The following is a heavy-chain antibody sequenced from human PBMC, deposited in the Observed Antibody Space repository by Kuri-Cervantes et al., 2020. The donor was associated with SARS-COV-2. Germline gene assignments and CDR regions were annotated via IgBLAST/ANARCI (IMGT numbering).Heavy chain of an antibody. V-gene: IGHV3-30*18. J-gene: IGHJ6*02. Sequence: GESLKISCAASGFTFSTYAMHWVRHAPGKGLEWVALISTDGNNRYYVDFLKGRFTISRDNSKNTLHLDMNSLRPEDTGVYYCAKMGDNHSKGDYGNEVWGQGITVTVSS. CDR2: ISTDGNNR. CDR3: AKMGDNHSKGDYGNEV. CDR1: GFTFSTYA. D-gene: IGHD3-16*01.